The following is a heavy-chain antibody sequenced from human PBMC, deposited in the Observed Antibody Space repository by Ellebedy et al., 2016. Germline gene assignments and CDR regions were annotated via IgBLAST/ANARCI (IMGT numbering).Heavy chain of an antibody. CDR2: ISSSSSTI. CDR1: GFTFSSYS. CDR3: ARTPLREIAAAGIYYYYYMDV. V-gene: IGHV3-48*01. J-gene: IGHJ6*03. Sequence: GGSLRLXXAASGFTFSSYSMNWVRQAPGKGLEWVSYISSSSSTIYYADSVKGRFTISRDNAKNSLYLQMNSLRAEDTAVYYCARTPLREIAAAGIYYYYYMDVWGKGTTVTVSS. D-gene: IGHD6-13*01.